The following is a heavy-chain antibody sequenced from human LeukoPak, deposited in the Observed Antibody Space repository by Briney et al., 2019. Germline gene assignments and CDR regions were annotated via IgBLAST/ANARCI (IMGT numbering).Heavy chain of an antibody. Sequence: GGSLRLSCVASGFTFSNYGMHWVRRAPGKGLEWVSFIRNDGTKKYDADSVKGRFTISRDNSKNTLYLQMNNLRAEDTAVYYCTSAANDYWGQGTLVTVSS. D-gene: IGHD2-2*01. CDR1: GFTFSNYG. CDR3: TSAANDY. V-gene: IGHV3-30*02. CDR2: IRNDGTKK. J-gene: IGHJ4*02.